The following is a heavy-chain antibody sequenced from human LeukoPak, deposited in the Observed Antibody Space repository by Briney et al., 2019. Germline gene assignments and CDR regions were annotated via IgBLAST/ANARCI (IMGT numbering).Heavy chain of an antibody. Sequence: SETLSLTCSVSGGSISRSTYYWGWLRQPPGKGLEWIWSIYYSGSTYYNPSLKRRVTISVDTSKNQFSLKLSSVTAADTAVYYCASGPRPFDYWGQGNLVTVSS. J-gene: IGHJ4*02. CDR2: IYYSGST. CDR1: GGSISRSTYY. V-gene: IGHV4-39*01. CDR3: ASGPRPFDY.